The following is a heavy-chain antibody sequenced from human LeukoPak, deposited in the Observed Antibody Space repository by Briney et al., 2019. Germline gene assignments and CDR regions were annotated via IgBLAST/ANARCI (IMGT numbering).Heavy chain of an antibody. CDR3: ARNSGYTVTPLDY. J-gene: IGHJ4*02. CDR2: ISSSGSTI. D-gene: IGHD4-11*01. CDR1: GASISSYY. V-gene: IGHV3-11*04. Sequence: LSLTCTVSGASISSYYWSWIRQPPGKGLEWVSYISSSGSTIYYADSVRGRFTISRDNAKNSLYLQMNSLRAEDTAVYYCARNSGYTVTPLDYWGQGTLVTVSS.